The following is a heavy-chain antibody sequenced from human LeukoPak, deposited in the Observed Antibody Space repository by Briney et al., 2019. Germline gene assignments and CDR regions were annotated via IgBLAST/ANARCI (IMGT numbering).Heavy chain of an antibody. J-gene: IGHJ4*02. V-gene: IGHV1-2*02. D-gene: IGHD2-15*01. CDR1: GYTFTGYY. Sequence: ASVKVSCKASGYTFTGYYMHWVRQAPGQGLEWMGWINPNSGGTNYVQKFQGRVTMTRDTSIGTAYMELRRLRSDDTAVYYCARPYCSGASCHDYFDYWGQGTLVTVSS. CDR2: INPNSGGT. CDR3: ARPYCSGASCHDYFDY.